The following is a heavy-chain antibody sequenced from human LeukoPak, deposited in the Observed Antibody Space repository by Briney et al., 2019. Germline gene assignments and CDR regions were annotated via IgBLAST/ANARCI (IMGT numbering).Heavy chain of an antibody. CDR1: GGSFSGYY. CDR3: ARGHLSYYYDSSGPGFDY. Sequence: SETLSLTCAVYGGSFSGYYWSWIRQPPGKRLEWIGEINHSGSTNYNPSLKSRVTISVDTSKNQFSLKLSSVTAADTAVYYCARGHLSYYYDSSGPGFDYWGQGTLVTVSS. V-gene: IGHV4-34*01. D-gene: IGHD3-22*01. J-gene: IGHJ4*02. CDR2: INHSGST.